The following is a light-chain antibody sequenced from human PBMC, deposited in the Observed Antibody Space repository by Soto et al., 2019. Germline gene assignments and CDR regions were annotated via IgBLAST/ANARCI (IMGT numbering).Light chain of an antibody. CDR3: QQLFDSPIT. CDR2: AAS. CDR1: QVISTS. Sequence: DIQMTHSTATLSASVGDRVTITCRASQVISTSLAWYQVKPGKAPKLLIYAASTLESGVPSRFSATVSGTEFSLTITSLQPEDFATYYCQQLFDSPITFGQGTLLEI. V-gene: IGKV1-9*01. J-gene: IGKJ5*01.